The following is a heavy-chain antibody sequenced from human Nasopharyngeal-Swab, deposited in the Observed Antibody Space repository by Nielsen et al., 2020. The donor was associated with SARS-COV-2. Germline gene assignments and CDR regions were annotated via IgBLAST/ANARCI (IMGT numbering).Heavy chain of an antibody. Sequence: SVKVSCKASGGTFSSYAISWVRQAPGQGLEWMGGIIPIFGTANYAQKFQGRVTITADESTSTAYMELSSLRSEDTAVYYCARVGEGYSSGWYHGMDVWGQGTTVTVSS. J-gene: IGHJ6*02. CDR3: ARVGEGYSSGWYHGMDV. V-gene: IGHV1-69*13. CDR1: GGTFSSYA. CDR2: IIPIFGTA. D-gene: IGHD6-19*01.